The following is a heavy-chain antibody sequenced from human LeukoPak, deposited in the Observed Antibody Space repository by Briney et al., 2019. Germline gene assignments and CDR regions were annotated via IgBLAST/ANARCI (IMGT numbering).Heavy chain of an antibody. D-gene: IGHD3-10*02. J-gene: IGHJ6*04. Sequence: PGGSLRLSCAASGFTFSIYEMNWVRQAPGKGLEWVSYISSSGSTIYYADSVKVRFTIPRDNAKNSLYLQMNSLRAEDTAVYYCAELGITMIGGVWGKGTTVTISS. CDR3: AELGITMIGGV. CDR1: GFTFSIYE. CDR2: ISSSGSTI. V-gene: IGHV3-48*03.